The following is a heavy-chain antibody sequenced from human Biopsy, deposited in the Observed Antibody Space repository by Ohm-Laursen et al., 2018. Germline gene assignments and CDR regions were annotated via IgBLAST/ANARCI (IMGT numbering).Heavy chain of an antibody. CDR3: ARTPGKAVAGRFLDL. CDR2: IYGSGGS. CDR1: GGSTNDYF. Sequence: GTLSLTCSVSGGSTNDYFWSWIRQPAGETLEWIGRIYGSGGSSYNPSLKSRISMSMDTSNNQFSLTLTSVTAADTAVYYCARTPGKAVAGRFLDLWGRGTLVTVSS. J-gene: IGHJ2*01. V-gene: IGHV4-4*07. D-gene: IGHD6-19*01.